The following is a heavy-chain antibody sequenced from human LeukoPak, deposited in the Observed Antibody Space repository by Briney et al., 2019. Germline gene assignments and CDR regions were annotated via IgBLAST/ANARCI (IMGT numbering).Heavy chain of an antibody. CDR1: GGSISSNSYY. J-gene: IGHJ4*02. D-gene: IGHD3-10*01. V-gene: IGHV4-39*07. CDR2: IYTSGST. CDR3: ARSYYGSGSYYQDY. Sequence: PSETLSLTCTVSGGSISSNSYYWGWIRQPPGKGLEWIGRIYTSGSTNYNPSLKSRVTMSVDTSKNQFSLKLSSVTAADTAVYYCARSYYGSGSYYQDYWGQGTLVTVSS.